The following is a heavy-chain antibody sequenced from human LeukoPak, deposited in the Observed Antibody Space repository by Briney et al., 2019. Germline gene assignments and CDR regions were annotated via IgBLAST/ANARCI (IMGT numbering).Heavy chain of an antibody. D-gene: IGHD1-14*01. CDR2: ISSSSSTI. CDR1: GFTFSSYE. J-gene: IGHJ6*03. V-gene: IGHV3-48*03. CDR3: AREEPWGSAYGDV. Sequence: GGSLRLSCAASGFTFSSYEMNWVRQAPGKGLEWVSYISSSSSTIYYTDSVKGRFTISRDNAKNSLYLQMNSLRAEDTAVYYCAREEPWGSAYGDVWAKGTTVTVSS.